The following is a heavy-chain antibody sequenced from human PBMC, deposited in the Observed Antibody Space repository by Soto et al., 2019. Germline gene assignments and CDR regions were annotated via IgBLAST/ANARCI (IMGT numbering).Heavy chain of an antibody. CDR1: GFTFSSYS. CDR2: IISSSSYI. V-gene: IGHV3-21*01. D-gene: IGHD3-22*01. Sequence: EVQLVESGGGLVKPGGSLRLSCAASGFTFSSYSMNWVRQAPGKGLEWVSAIISSSSYIYYADSVKGRVTISRDNAKNSLYLQMNSVRAEDTAVYYCARHPRDSSGYWYYFDYWGQGSLVTVSS. CDR3: ARHPRDSSGYWYYFDY. J-gene: IGHJ4*02.